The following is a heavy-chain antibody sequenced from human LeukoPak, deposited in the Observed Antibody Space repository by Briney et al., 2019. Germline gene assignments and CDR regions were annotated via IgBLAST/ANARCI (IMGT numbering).Heavy chain of an antibody. V-gene: IGHV3-7*03. CDR1: GFTFSSYW. CDR2: IKQDGSEK. Sequence: GGSLRLSCAASGFTFSSYWMSWVRQAPGKGLEWVANIKQDGSEKYYVDSVKGRFTISRDNSKNTLYLQVNSLRAEDTAVYYCAKGGKWDVTPFDYWGQGTLVTVSS. D-gene: IGHD1-26*01. CDR3: AKGGKWDVTPFDY. J-gene: IGHJ4*02.